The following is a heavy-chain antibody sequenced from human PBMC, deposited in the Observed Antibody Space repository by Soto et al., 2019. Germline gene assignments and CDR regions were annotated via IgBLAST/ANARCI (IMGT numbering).Heavy chain of an antibody. D-gene: IGHD3-22*01. J-gene: IGHJ5*02. CDR3: ARDTLIVVPGWFDP. V-gene: IGHV1-18*01. CDR2: ISAYNGNT. CDR1: GYTFTSYG. Sequence: GASVKVACKASGYTFTSYGISWVRQAPGQGLEWMGWISAYNGNTNYAQKLQGRVTMTTDTSTSTAYMELRSLRSDDTAVYYCARDTLIVVPGWFDPWGQGTLVTASS.